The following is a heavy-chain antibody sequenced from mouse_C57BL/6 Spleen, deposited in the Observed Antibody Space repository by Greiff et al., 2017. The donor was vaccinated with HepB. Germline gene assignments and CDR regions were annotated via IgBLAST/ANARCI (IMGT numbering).Heavy chain of an antibody. V-gene: IGHV2-9-1*01. CDR2: IWTGGGT. CDR1: GFSLTSYA. CDR3: ARNVYGSSKDYAMDY. J-gene: IGHJ4*01. D-gene: IGHD1-1*01. Sequence: QVQLQQSGPGLVAPSQSLSITCTVSGFSLTSYAISWVRQPPGKGLEWLGVIWTGGGTNYNSALKSRLSISKDNSKSQVFLKMNSLQTDDTARYYCARNVYGSSKDYAMDYWGQGTSVTVSS.